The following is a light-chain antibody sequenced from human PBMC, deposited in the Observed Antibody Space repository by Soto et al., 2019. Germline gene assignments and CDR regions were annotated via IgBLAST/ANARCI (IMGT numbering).Light chain of an antibody. J-gene: IGKJ2*01. V-gene: IGKV3-20*01. CDR2: GAY. CDR1: QSGSSND. Sequence: PGERATLSCRASQSGSSNDLAWYQQKPGQAPRLLMYGAYSRATGIPARFSGSGSGTDFTLTISRVEPEDFGVYYCQQYGRSPYTFGQGTQLEIK. CDR3: QQYGRSPYT.